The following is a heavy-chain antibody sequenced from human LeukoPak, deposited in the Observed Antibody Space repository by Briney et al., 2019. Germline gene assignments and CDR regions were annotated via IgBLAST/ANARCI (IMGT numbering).Heavy chain of an antibody. CDR1: GGSISSCDYY. CDR3: ASLYGSGSYTYNWFDP. J-gene: IGHJ5*02. V-gene: IGHV4-30-4*01. D-gene: IGHD3-10*01. CDR2: NYYSGST. Sequence: SQTLSLTCTVSGGSISSCDYYWSWIRQPPAEGLERIGYNYYSGSTYYNPSLKSRVTISVDTCKNQASLKLSSVTAEDTAVYYCASLYGSGSYTYNWFDPWGQGTLVTVSS.